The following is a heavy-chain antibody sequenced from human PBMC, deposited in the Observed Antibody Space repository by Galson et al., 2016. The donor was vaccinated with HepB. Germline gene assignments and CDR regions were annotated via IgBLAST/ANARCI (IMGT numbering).Heavy chain of an antibody. CDR3: ARGGGGFDY. Sequence: ILSLTCSVSGGSISSGVHSWSWIRQPPGQGLEWIGYIYHSGTTYSNPSLKSRVTISLDRSKNQFSLNRTSVTAADTAVYYCARGGGGFDYWGQRSLVTVSS. D-gene: IGHD3-16*01. CDR2: IYHSGTT. CDR1: GGSISSGVHS. V-gene: IGHV4-30-2*01. J-gene: IGHJ4*02.